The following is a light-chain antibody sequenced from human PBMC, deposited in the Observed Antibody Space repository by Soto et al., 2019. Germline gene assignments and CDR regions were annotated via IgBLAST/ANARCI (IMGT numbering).Light chain of an antibody. CDR3: QQYSGYSRT. V-gene: IGKV1-5*01. J-gene: IGKJ1*01. CDR2: YAS. Sequence: DIQMTQSPSTLSTSIGDRVTITCRASQSISDSLAWYQQKPGKAPFLLISYASNLERGVPSRFSGSGSGTEFTLTISSMQPDDFATYYCQQYSGYSRTFGQGTKVEIK. CDR1: QSISDS.